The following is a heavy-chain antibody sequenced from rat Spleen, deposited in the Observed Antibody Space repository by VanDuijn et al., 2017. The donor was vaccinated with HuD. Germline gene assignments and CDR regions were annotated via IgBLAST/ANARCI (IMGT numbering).Heavy chain of an antibody. V-gene: IGHV5-7*01. CDR3: ASETRGY. CDR1: GFTFSDYN. CDR2: ISYDGSST. Sequence: EVQLVESGGGLVQPGRSLKLSCAASGFTFSDYNMAWVRQAPKKGLEWVATISYDGSSTYYRDSVKGRFTISRDNAKSTLYLQMDSLRSEDTATYYCASETRGYWGQGVMVTVSS. D-gene: IGHD4-1*01. J-gene: IGHJ2*01.